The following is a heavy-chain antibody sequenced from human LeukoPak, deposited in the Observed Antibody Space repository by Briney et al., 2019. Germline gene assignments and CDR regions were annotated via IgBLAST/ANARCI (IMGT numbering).Heavy chain of an antibody. Sequence: SQTLSLTCAVSGGSISSGTHYWNWIRQHPGQGLEWIGHIYNTGSAYYNPSLMSRVSISIDTSENQFSLKLSSVTAADTAVYYCASTHCASPSCYSYYYSGLDVWGQGTTVIVSS. CDR1: GGSISSGTHY. CDR3: ASTHCASPSCYSYYYSGLDV. CDR2: IYNTGSA. J-gene: IGHJ6*02. V-gene: IGHV4-31*11. D-gene: IGHD2-2*01.